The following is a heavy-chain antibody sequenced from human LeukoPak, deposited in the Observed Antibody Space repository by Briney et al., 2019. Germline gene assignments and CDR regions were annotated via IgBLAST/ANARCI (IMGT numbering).Heavy chain of an antibody. V-gene: IGHV3-30*14. Sequence: PGGSLRLSCAASGFTFSSYAMHWVRQAPGKGLEWVAVISYDGSNKYYADSVKGRFTISRDNSKNTLYLQMNSLRAEDTAVYYCARFGSLPRHFDYWGQGTLVTVSS. J-gene: IGHJ4*02. CDR2: ISYDGSNK. CDR1: GFTFSSYA. D-gene: IGHD3-16*01. CDR3: ARFGSLPRHFDY.